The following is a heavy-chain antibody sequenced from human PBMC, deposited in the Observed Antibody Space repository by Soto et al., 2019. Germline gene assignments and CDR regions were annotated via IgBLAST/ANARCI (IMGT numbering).Heavy chain of an antibody. CDR2: ITSKRYGGTT. Sequence: EVQLVESGGGLVQPGRSLSLSCTASGFTFGDYAMTWFRRAPGKGLEWVGLITSKRYGGTTDFAASVKGRFMISRDDSRSIAYLQMSSLQTDDTAFYYCTRMPPNQYCSRGTCSAFDVWGQGTLVTVSS. D-gene: IGHD2-15*01. CDR1: GFTFGDYA. CDR3: TRMPPNQYCSRGTCSAFDV. V-gene: IGHV3-49*03. J-gene: IGHJ3*01.